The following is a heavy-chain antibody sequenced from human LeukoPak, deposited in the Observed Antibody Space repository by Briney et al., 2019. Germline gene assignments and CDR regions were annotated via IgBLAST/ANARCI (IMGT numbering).Heavy chain of an antibody. CDR1: GYTFTSYG. D-gene: IGHD3-10*01. CDR2: ISAYNGNT. V-gene: IGHV1-18*01. CDR3: ARHRTYYYGSGSYYDDY. Sequence: ASVKVSCKASGYTFTSYGISWVRQAPGQGLEWMGWISAYNGNTNYAQKLQGRVTMTTDTSTSTAYMELRSLRSDDTAVYYCARHRTYYYGSGSYYDDYWGQGTLVTVSS. J-gene: IGHJ4*02.